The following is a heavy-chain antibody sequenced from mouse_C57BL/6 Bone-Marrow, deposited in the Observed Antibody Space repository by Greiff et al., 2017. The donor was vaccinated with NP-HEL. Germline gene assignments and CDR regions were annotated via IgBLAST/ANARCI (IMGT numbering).Heavy chain of an antibody. CDR2: IHPNSGST. V-gene: IGHV1-64*01. CDR1: GYTFTSYW. D-gene: IGHD2-2*01. CDR3: ARKTTMVTTGFAY. J-gene: IGHJ3*01. Sequence: VQLQESGAELVKPGASVKLSCKASGYTFTSYWMHWVKQRPGQGLEWIGMIHPNSGSTNYNEKFKSKATLTVDKSSSTAYMQLSSLTSEDSAVYYCARKTTMVTTGFAYWGQGTLVTVSA.